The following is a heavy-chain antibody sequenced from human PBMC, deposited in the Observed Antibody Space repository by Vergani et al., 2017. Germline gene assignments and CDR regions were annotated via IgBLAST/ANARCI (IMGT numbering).Heavy chain of an antibody. CDR1: GYSFTNYW. V-gene: IGHV5-51*01. D-gene: IGHD3-22*01. Sequence: EVQLVQSGAEVKKPGASLQISCQISGYSFTNYWIGWVRQMPGKGLEWMGIIHPADSDTRYSPSFQGQVTISVDKSISTAYLQRCSLTASDSAMYYCARLYARDSNGSKYFDYWGKGTLVTVSS. CDR2: IHPADSDT. CDR3: ARLYARDSNGSKYFDY. J-gene: IGHJ4*02.